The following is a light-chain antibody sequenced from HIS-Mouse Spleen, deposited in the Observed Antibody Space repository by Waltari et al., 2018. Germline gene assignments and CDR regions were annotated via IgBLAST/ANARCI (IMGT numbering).Light chain of an antibody. CDR2: EDS. CDR1: ALPKKY. Sequence: SYELTQPPSVSVSPGQTARITCSGDALPKKYAYWYQQKSGQAPLLVIYEDSKRPSGSPERFSGSSSGTMATLTISGAQVEDEADYYCYSTDSSGNHRVFGGGTKLTVL. CDR3: YSTDSSGNHRV. V-gene: IGLV3-10*01. J-gene: IGLJ2*01.